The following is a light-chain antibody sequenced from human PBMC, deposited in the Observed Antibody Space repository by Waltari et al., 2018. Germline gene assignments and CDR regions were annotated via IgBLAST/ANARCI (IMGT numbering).Light chain of an antibody. CDR3: QMYVRLPVT. Sequence: EIVLTQSPGTLALSPGERATLSCRASQSIGRALVWYQQKPGQAPRLLIYDTSTRATGISDKFSGSGSGTDFSLTISRVEPEDFAVYDCQMYVRLPVTFGQGTKVEVK. J-gene: IGKJ1*01. V-gene: IGKV3-20*01. CDR1: QSIGRA. CDR2: DTS.